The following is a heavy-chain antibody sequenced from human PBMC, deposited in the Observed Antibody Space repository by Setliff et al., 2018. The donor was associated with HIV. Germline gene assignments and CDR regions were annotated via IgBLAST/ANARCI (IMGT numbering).Heavy chain of an antibody. CDR1: GFAFNVYW. D-gene: IGHD4-4*01. CDR2: IKQDGTQI. Sequence: PGGSLRLSCAASGFAFNVYWMSWVRQAPGKGLEWVANIKQDGTQIHYVDSVKGRFTISRDNAKNTVYLQMNSLRAEDTAVYYCTRVVGGNLYPSAFDIWAQGTMVTVSS. V-gene: IGHV3-7*01. CDR3: TRVVGGNLYPSAFDI. J-gene: IGHJ3*02.